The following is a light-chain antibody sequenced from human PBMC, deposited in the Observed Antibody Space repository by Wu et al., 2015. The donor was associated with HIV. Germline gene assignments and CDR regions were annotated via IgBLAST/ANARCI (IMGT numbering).Light chain of an antibody. CDR1: QNIYSN. V-gene: IGKV3-15*01. Sequence: EVVMTQSPATLSVSPGERATLSCRASQNIYSNLAWYQQKPGQSPRLLIYGTTTRATGIPARFTGSESGTEFTLTISSIQSDDFAVYYCQHYNAWPPWTFGQGTKVESK. CDR2: GTT. CDR3: QHYNAWPPWT. J-gene: IGKJ1*01.